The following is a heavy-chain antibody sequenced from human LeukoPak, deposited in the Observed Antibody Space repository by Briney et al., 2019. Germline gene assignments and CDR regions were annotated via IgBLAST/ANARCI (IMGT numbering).Heavy chain of an antibody. Sequence: ASVKVSCKASGYTFTSYGISWVRQAPGQGLEWMGWISAYNGNTNYAQKLQGRVTMTTDTSTSTAYMELRSLRSDDTAVYYCASLPLRVVVTGGGLYFDYWGQGTLVTVSS. CDR2: ISAYNGNT. V-gene: IGHV1-18*01. J-gene: IGHJ4*02. D-gene: IGHD2-21*02. CDR1: GYTFTSYG. CDR3: ASLPLRVVVTGGGLYFDY.